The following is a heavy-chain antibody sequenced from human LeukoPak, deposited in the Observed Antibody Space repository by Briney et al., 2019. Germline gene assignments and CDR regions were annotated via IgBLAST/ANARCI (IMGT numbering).Heavy chain of an antibody. CDR1: GYIFTSYG. Sequence: ASVKVSCKVSGYIFTSYGIGWVRQAPGQGLEWMGWISTYNGNTNYVQRLQGRVTMTTDTPTNTVHMELRSLRSDDAAVYYCARVGYTSGCDHWGQGTLVTVSS. D-gene: IGHD3-3*01. CDR3: ARVGYTSGCDH. V-gene: IGHV1-18*01. J-gene: IGHJ4*02. CDR2: ISTYNGNT.